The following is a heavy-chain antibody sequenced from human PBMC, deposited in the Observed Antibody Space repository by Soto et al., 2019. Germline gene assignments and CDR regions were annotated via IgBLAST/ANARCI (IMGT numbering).Heavy chain of an antibody. J-gene: IGHJ4*02. V-gene: IGHV1-8*01. CDR1: GYTFTSYD. CDR2: MNPNSGNT. D-gene: IGHD5-12*01. Sequence: ASVKVSCKASGYTFTSYDINWVRQATGQGLEWMGWMNPNSGNTGYAQKFQGRVTMTRNTSISTAYMELSRLRSEDTAVYYCARGKGWLRVFDYWGQGTLVTVSS. CDR3: ARGKGWLRVFDY.